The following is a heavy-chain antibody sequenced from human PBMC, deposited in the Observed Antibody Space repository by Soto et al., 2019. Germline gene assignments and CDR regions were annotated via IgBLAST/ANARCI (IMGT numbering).Heavy chain of an antibody. V-gene: IGHV3-30*18. CDR1: GFTFSSYG. Sequence: GGSLRLSCAASGFTFSSYGMHWVRQAPGKGLEWVAVISYDGSNKYYADSVKGRFTISRDNSKNTLYLQMNSLRAEDTAVYYCAKVVHYYDSSGYFDYWGQGTLVTVPQ. D-gene: IGHD3-22*01. CDR3: AKVVHYYDSSGYFDY. J-gene: IGHJ4*02. CDR2: ISYDGSNK.